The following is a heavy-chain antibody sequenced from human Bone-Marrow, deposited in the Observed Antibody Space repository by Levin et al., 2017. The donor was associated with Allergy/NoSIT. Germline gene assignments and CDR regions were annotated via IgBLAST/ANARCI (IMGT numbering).Heavy chain of an antibody. J-gene: IGHJ4*02. CDR1: GGAIRNFF. D-gene: IGHD5-24*01. CDR3: ARDPLLRDGFQTWDYYFDL. V-gene: IGHV4-4*07. Sequence: SETLSLTCTVSGGAIRNFFWSWLRQSAGKGLEWIGRTSSSGSTYYNPSLLSRVSMSVDTTKNRFSLELTSVTAADTAVYYCARDPLLRDGFQTWDYYFDLWGKGTLVTVSS. CDR2: TSSSGST.